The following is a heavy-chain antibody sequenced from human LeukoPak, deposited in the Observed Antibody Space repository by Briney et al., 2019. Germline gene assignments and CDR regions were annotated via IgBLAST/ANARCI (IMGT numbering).Heavy chain of an antibody. V-gene: IGHV4-59*08. D-gene: IGHD3-3*01. CDR1: GGSISSHY. CDR2: VLYSGST. Sequence: SETLSLTCTVSGGSISSHYWSWIRQPPGKGLEWIGYVLYSGSTNYNPSLKSRVAISVDTSKNQFSLKLSSVTAADTAVYYCARPGDFWSGHDAFDIWGQGTMVTVSS. CDR3: ARPGDFWSGHDAFDI. J-gene: IGHJ3*02.